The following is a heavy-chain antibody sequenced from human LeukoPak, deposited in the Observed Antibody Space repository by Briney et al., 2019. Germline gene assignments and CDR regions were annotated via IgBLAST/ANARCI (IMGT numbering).Heavy chain of an antibody. CDR3: ARESVVVVAATTYNWFDP. J-gene: IGHJ5*02. CDR2: IIPIFGTA. D-gene: IGHD2-15*01. Sequence: ASVKVSCKASGGTFSSYAISWMRQAPGQGLEWMGGIIPIFGTANYAQKFQGRVTITADESTSTAYMELSSLRSEDTAVYYCARESVVVVAATTYNWFDPWGQGTLVTVSS. CDR1: GGTFSSYA. V-gene: IGHV1-69*13.